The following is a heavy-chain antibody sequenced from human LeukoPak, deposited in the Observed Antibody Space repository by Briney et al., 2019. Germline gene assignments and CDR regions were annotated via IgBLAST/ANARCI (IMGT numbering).Heavy chain of an antibody. CDR2: IYYSGST. Sequence: SETLSLTCAVYGGSFSGYYWGWIRQPPGKGLEWIGCIYYSGSTYYNPSLKSRVTISLDTSMNQFSLKLSSVTAADTAVFYCARLDYGDYGTFDYWGQGTLVTVSS. CDR3: ARLDYGDYGTFDY. D-gene: IGHD4-17*01. CDR1: GGSFSGYY. V-gene: IGHV4-34*01. J-gene: IGHJ4*02.